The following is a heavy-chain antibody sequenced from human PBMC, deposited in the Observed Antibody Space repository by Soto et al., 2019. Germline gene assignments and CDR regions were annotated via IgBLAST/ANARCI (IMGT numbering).Heavy chain of an antibody. CDR1: GFTFSSYE. CDR2: ISTRGSRL. CDR3: AGRRDGYNGGLDF. Sequence: EVQLVESGGGFVQPGGSLRLSCAASGFTFSSYEMIWVRQAPGKGLEWVSYISTRGSRLYYADSVKGRFTISRDNAKNSLFLQMNSLRAEDTAIYYCAGRRDGYNGGLDFWGQGTLVTVSS. J-gene: IGHJ4*02. V-gene: IGHV3-48*03. D-gene: IGHD5-12*01.